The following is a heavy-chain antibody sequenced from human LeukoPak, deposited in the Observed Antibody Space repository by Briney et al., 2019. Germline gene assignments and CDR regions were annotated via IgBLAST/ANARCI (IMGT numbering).Heavy chain of an antibody. J-gene: IGHJ4*02. V-gene: IGHV1-69*06. D-gene: IGHD2-15*01. CDR3: ARVGGGTLGPAGIHDY. Sequence: ASVKVSCKASGGTFSSYAISWVRQAPGQGLEWMGGIIPIFGTANYAQKFQGRVTITADKSTSTAYMELSSLRSEDTAVYYCARVGGGTLGPAGIHDYWGQGTLVTASS. CDR1: GGTFSSYA. CDR2: IIPIFGTA.